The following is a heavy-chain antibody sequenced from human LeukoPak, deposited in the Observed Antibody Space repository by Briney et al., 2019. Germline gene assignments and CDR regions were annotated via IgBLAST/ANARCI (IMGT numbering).Heavy chain of an antibody. CDR3: AKDRCSNGIGCYYYYMDV. CDR2: IQYDGSNE. Sequence: PGGSLRLSCAASGFTFSNYGMHWVRQAPGKGLEGVAYIQYDGSNEQYADSVKGRFSISRDIYKNILYLQMTSLRAEDTAMYYCAKDRCSNGIGCYYYYMDVWGKGTTVTISS. J-gene: IGHJ6*03. D-gene: IGHD2-8*01. CDR1: GFTFSNYG. V-gene: IGHV3-30*02.